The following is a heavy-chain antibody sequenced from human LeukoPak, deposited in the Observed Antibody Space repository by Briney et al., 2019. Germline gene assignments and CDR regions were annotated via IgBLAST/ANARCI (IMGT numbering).Heavy chain of an antibody. V-gene: IGHV1-69*05. J-gene: IGHJ6*03. CDR2: IIPIFGTA. CDR3: ACNIVGSYYYYYMDV. CDR1: GGAFSSYA. D-gene: IGHD2/OR15-2a*01. Sequence: SVKVSCKASGGAFSSYAISWVRQAPGQGLEWMGGIIPIFGTANYAQRFQGRVTITTDESTSTAYMELSSLRSEDTAVYYCACNIVGSYYYYYMDVWGKGTTVTVSS.